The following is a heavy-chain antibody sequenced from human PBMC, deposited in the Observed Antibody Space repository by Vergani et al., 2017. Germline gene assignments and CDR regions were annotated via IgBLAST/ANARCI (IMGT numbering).Heavy chain of an antibody. CDR1: GFMFNNYA. J-gene: IGHJ6*02. CDR2: ISLSGATK. D-gene: IGHD3-10*01. V-gene: IGHV3-48*01. CDR3: ASPSYGSEYDSYYGLDV. Sequence: EVSLMESGGDLVQPGGSLTVSCVGSGFMFNNYAMHWVRQAPGKGLEWVAYISLSGATKYYADSVAGRFTVSRDSVKNSVSLHMNSLRADDTAVYYCASPSYGSEYDSYYGLDVWGQGTTVIVSS.